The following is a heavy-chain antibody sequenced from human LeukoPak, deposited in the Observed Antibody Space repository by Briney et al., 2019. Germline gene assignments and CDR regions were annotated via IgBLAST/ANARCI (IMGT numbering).Heavy chain of an antibody. CDR2: IYYSGST. V-gene: IGHV4-39*01. CDR3: ASGYYDSSGYCFDY. CDR1: GGSISSSSYY. D-gene: IGHD3-22*01. J-gene: IGHJ4*02. Sequence: SETLSLTCTVSGGSISSSSYYWGWIRQPPGTGLEWIGSIYYSGSTYYNPSLKSRVTISVDTSKNQCSLKLSSVTAADTAAYYCASGYYDSSGYCFDYWGQGTLVTVSS.